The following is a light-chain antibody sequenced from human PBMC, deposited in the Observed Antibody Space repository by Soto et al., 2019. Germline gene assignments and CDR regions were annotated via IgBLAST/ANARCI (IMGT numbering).Light chain of an antibody. CDR2: VAS. V-gene: IGKV1-39*01. CDR1: QSISSY. CDR3: QQSYSTPPT. Sequence: DIQMTQSPSSLSASVGDRVTITCRASQSISSYLNWYQQKPGKAPKLLISVASSLQSGVPSRFSGSRSGTDFTLTISSLQPEDFATDYCQQSYSTPPTFGQGTKLEIK. J-gene: IGKJ2*01.